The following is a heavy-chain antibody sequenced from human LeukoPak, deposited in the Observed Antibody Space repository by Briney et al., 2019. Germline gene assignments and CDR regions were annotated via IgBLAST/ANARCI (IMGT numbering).Heavy chain of an antibody. CDR2: IIPILGIA. D-gene: IGHD6-13*01. V-gene: IGHV1-69*04. J-gene: IGHJ6*02. CDR3: ASPLGAAGTHYYYYYGMDV. CDR1: GGTFSSYA. Sequence: ASVKVSCKASGGTFSSYAISWVRQAPGQGLEWMGRIIPILGIANYAQKFQGRVTITADKSTSTAYMELSSLRSEDTAVYYCASPLGAAGTHYYYYYGMDVWGQGTTVTVS.